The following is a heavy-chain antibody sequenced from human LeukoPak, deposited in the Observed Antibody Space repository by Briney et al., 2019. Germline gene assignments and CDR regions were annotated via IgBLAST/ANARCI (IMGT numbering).Heavy chain of an antibody. CDR2: IYSGGST. V-gene: IGHV3-53*05. J-gene: IGHJ4*02. D-gene: IGHD2-21*01. CDR1: GFTVSSNY. CDR3: TRVPHIPQNDY. Sequence: GGSLRLSCAASGFTVSSNYMSWARQAPGKGLEWVSVIYSGGSTYYADSVKGRFTISRDNSKNTLYLQMNSLRAEDTAVYYCTRVPHIPQNDYWGQGTLVTVSS.